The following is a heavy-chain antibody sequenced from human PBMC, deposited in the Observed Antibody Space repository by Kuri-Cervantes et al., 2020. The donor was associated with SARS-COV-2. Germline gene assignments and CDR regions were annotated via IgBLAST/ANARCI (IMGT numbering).Heavy chain of an antibody. V-gene: IGHV3-21*01. J-gene: IGHJ6*03. CDR2: ISGSGSYK. D-gene: IGHD2-21*01. CDR1: GFTFSSYG. Sequence: LSLTCAASGFTFSSYGMHWVRQAPGKALEWVSSISGSGSYKYYADSVKGRFTISKERGENSLYLHMNSLRDDDTAVYYCARVAGEGPIYYYYMDVWGKGATVTVSS. CDR3: ARVAGEGPIYYYYMDV.